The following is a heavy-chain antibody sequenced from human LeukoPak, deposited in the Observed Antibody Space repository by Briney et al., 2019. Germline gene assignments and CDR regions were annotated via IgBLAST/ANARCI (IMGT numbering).Heavy chain of an antibody. CDR1: GGSISSGGYY. J-gene: IGHJ3*02. CDR2: IYYSGST. V-gene: IGHV4-31*03. Sequence: KTSETLSLTCTVSGGSISSGGYYWSWIRQHPGKGLEWIGYIYYSGSTYYNPSLKSRVTISVDTSKNQLSLKLSSVTAADTAVYYCARAREIGGWAFDIWGQGTMVTVSS. D-gene: IGHD3-10*01. CDR3: ARAREIGGWAFDI.